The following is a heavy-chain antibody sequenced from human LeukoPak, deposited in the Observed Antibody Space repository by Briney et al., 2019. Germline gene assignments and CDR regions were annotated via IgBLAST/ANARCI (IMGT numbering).Heavy chain of an antibody. CDR2: IYYSGST. D-gene: IGHD5-18*01. CDR3: ARDVGYSYGPNDAFDI. J-gene: IGHJ3*02. CDR1: GGSFSGYY. Sequence: SETLSLTCAVYGGSFSGYYWSWIRQPPGKGLEWIGSIYYSGSTYYNPSLKSRVTISVDTSKNQFSLKLSSVTAADTAVYYCARDVGYSYGPNDAFDIWGQGTMVTVSS. V-gene: IGHV4-34*01.